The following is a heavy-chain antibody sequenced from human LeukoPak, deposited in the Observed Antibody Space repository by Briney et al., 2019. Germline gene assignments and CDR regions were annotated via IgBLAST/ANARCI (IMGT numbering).Heavy chain of an antibody. D-gene: IGHD3-3*01. CDR2: INPNSGGT. J-gene: IGHJ4*02. V-gene: IGHV1-2*02. CDR3: ARVDTYYDFWSGYYTAYYFDY. Sequence: ASVKVSCKASGYTFTGYYMHWVRQAPGQGLEWMGWINPNSGGTNYAQKFQGRVTMTRDTSISTAYMELSGLRSDDTAVYYCARVDTYYDFWSGYYTAYYFDYWGQGTLVTVSS. CDR1: GYTFTGYY.